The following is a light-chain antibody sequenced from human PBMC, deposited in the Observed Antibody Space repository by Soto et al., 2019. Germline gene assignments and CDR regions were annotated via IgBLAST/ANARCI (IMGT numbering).Light chain of an antibody. J-gene: IGKJ1*01. CDR1: QSVSTY. CDR3: QQRSSWPRT. CDR2: DAS. Sequence: EIVLTQSPATLSLSPGDRATLACRASQSVSTYLAWYQQKPGQAPRVVIYDASNRATGIPPRFSGSGSGTDFTLTISSLEPEDFAVYYCQQRSSWPRTFGQGTKVGIK. V-gene: IGKV3-11*01.